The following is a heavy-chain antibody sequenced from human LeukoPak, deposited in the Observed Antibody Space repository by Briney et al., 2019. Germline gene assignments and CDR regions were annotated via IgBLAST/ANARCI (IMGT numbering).Heavy chain of an antibody. V-gene: IGHV4-34*01. J-gene: IGHJ4*02. CDR1: GGSFSGYY. D-gene: IGHD5-12*01. CDR2: INHSGST. Sequence: SETLSLTCAVYGGSFSGYYWSWIRQPPGKGLEWIGEINHSGSTNYNPSLKSRVTISVDTSKSQFSLKLSSVTAADTAVYYCARVRWLLKPAIDYWGQGTLVTVSS. CDR3: ARVRWLLKPAIDY.